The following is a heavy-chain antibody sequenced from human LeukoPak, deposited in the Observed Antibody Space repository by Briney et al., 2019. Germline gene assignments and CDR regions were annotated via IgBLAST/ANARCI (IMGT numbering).Heavy chain of an antibody. J-gene: IGHJ4*02. Sequence: PSETLSLTCTFSGSSISTSYWRWIRQPPGKGLEWIAYIYDSGYTNYNPSLKSRVTISIDTSKNQFSLKLSSVTAADTAVYYCARARSASGRFDSWGQGTLVTVSS. CDR1: GSSISTSY. CDR3: ARARSASGRFDS. D-gene: IGHD1-26*01. V-gene: IGHV4-59*01. CDR2: IYDSGYT.